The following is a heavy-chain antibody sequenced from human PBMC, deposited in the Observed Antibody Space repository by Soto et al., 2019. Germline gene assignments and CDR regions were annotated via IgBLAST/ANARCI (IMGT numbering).Heavy chain of an antibody. D-gene: IGHD3-16*01. CDR3: ARDVRGSYFDY. J-gene: IGHJ4*02. Sequence: SETLSLTCAVSGGSISSGDHCWSWIRQPPGKGLEWIGYIYYSGSTYYNPSLKSRVTISVDTSKNQFSLKLSSVTAADTAVYYCARDVRGSYFDYWGQGTLVTVSS. V-gene: IGHV4-30-4*01. CDR2: IYYSGST. CDR1: GGSISSGDHC.